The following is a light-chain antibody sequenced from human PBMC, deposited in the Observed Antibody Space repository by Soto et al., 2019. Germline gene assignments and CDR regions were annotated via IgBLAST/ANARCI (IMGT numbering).Light chain of an antibody. CDR2: EVN. J-gene: IGLJ3*02. CDR1: SSDIGNYNL. Sequence: QSALTQPASVSGSPGQSITISCTGTSSDIGNYNLVSWYQQHPGKAPKVMIYEVNKRPSGVSNRFSGSKSGNTASLTISGLQAEDEADYYCCSYAGSSTLVFGGGTKVTVL. CDR3: CSYAGSSTLV. V-gene: IGLV2-23*02.